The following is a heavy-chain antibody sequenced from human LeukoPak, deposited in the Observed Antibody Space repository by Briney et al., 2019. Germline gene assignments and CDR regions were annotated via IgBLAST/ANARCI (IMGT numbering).Heavy chain of an antibody. D-gene: IGHD4-17*01. CDR2: IYYSGST. Sequence: SETLSLTCTVSGGSISSGGYYWSWIRQHPGKGLEWIGYIYYSGSTYYNPSLKSRVTISVDTPKNQFSLKLSSVTAADTAVYYCARHPAIYGDYGSGRDYGMDVWGQGTTVTVSS. CDR1: GGSISSGGYY. V-gene: IGHV4-31*03. CDR3: ARHPAIYGDYGSGRDYGMDV. J-gene: IGHJ6*02.